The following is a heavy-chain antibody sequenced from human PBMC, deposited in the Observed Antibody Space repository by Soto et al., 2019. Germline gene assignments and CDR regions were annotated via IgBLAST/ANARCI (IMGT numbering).Heavy chain of an antibody. CDR1: GGSFSGYY. V-gene: IGHV4-34*01. Sequence: PSEPLSLTCAVYGGSFSGYYWSWIRQPPGKGLEWIGEINHSGSTYYNPSLKSRVTISVDTSKNQFSLKLSSVTAADTAVYYCARRYDFWSGYHYYYYGMDVWGQGTTVTVSS. CDR2: INHSGST. J-gene: IGHJ6*02. D-gene: IGHD3-3*01. CDR3: ARRYDFWSGYHYYYYGMDV.